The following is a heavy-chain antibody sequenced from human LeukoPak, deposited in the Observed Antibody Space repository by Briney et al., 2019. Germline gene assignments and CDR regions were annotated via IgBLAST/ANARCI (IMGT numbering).Heavy chain of an antibody. D-gene: IGHD3-22*01. V-gene: IGHV1-46*01. CDR1: GYTFTSYY. CDR2: INPSGGST. J-gene: IGHJ3*02. CDR3: ARDQRDTYYYDSRLLDAFDI. Sequence: GASVKVSCKASGYTFTSYYMHWVRQAPGQGLEWMGIINPSGGSTNYAQKFRGRVTITADESTSTAYMELSSLRSEDTAVYYCARDQRDTYYYDSRLLDAFDIWGQGTMVTVSS.